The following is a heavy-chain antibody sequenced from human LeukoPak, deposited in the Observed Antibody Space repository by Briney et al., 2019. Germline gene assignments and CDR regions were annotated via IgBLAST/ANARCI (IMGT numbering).Heavy chain of an antibody. V-gene: IGHV4-59*01. J-gene: IGHJ5*02. CDR2: IYYSGST. D-gene: IGHD3-10*01. CDR1: GDSTSSYY. CDR3: ARDWLPNYFGSGFDP. Sequence: SETLSLTCTVSGDSTSSYYWNWIRQPAGKGLEWIGYIYYSGSTNYNPSLKSRVTISVDTSKNQFSLKLSSVTAADTAVYYCARDWLPNYFGSGFDPWGQGTLVTVSS.